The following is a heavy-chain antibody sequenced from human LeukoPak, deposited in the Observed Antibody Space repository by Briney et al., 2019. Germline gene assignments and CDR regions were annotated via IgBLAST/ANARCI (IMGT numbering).Heavy chain of an antibody. CDR3: ARAHITIFGADY. CDR2: IWYDGSNK. J-gene: IGHJ4*02. Sequence: GRSLRLSCGASGFTFSSYGMHWVRQAPGEGLEWVAVIWYDGSNKYYADSVKGRFTISRDNSKNTLYLQMNSLRAEDTAVYYCARAHITIFGADYWGQGTLVTVSS. V-gene: IGHV3-33*01. D-gene: IGHD3-3*01. CDR1: GFTFSSYG.